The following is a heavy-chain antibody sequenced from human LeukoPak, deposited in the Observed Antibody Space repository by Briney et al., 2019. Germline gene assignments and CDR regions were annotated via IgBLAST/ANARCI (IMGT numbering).Heavy chain of an antibody. V-gene: IGHV4-38-2*01. CDR3: ARLSCSGGSCYSGVEYFQH. CDR2: ISHSRST. Sequence: SSETLSPTCAVSGYSIRSAYFWGWIRRPPGKGLEWIATISHSRSTNSNPSPKSRATTSLDTSKKQFSLKLTSVTPAGTAVYYCARLSCSGGSCYSGVEYFQHWGQGTLVTVSS. CDR1: GYSIRSAYF. J-gene: IGHJ1*01. D-gene: IGHD2-15*01.